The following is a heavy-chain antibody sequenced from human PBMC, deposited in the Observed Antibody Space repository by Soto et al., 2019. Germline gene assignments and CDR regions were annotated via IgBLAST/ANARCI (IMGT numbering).Heavy chain of an antibody. CDR1: GFTFSSYA. D-gene: IGHD1-26*01. CDR2: ISNSGDNT. V-gene: IGHV3-23*01. J-gene: IGHJ6*02. CDR3: AKESGNYGYYYGMDV. Sequence: GGSLRLSCAASGFTFSSYAMRWVRQAPGKGLEWVSAISNSGDNTYYADSVKGRFTISRDNSKNTLYLQMNSLRAEDTAVYYCAKESGNYGYYYGMDVWGQGTTVTVSS.